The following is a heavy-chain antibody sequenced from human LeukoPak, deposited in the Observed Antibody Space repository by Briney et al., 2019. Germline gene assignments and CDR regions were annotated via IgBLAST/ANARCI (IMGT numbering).Heavy chain of an antibody. CDR1: GFTFSDYY. J-gene: IGHJ6*02. CDR2: ISSSGSTI. V-gene: IGHV3-11*01. D-gene: IGHD1-26*01. CDR3: ARDLNRGDYYYYGMDV. Sequence: PGGSLRLSCAASGFTFSDYYMSWIRQAPGKGLEWVSYISSSGSTIYYADSVKGRFTISRDNAKNSLYLQMNSLRAEDTAVYYCARDLNRGDYYYYGMDVWGQGTTVTVSS.